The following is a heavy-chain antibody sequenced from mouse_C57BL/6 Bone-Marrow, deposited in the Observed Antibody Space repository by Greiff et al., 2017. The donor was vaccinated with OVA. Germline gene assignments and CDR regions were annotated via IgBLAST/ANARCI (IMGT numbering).Heavy chain of an antibody. CDR3: ARGSSYPGFAY. Sequence: EVKLQESGPGMVKPSQSLSLTCTVTGYSITSGYDWHWIRHFPGNKLEWMGYISYSGSTNYNPSLKSRISITHDTSKNHFFLKLNSVTTEDTATYYCARGSSYPGFAYWGQGTLVTVSA. V-gene: IGHV3-1*01. CDR1: GYSITSGYD. J-gene: IGHJ3*01. CDR2: ISYSGST. D-gene: IGHD1-1*01.